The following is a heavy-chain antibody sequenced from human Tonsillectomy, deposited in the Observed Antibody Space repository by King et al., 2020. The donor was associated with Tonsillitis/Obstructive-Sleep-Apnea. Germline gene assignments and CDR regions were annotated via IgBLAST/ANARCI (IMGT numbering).Heavy chain of an antibody. CDR3: ARDSSNPHSYFYYMDV. CDR2: INPNSGGT. CDR1: GYTFTGYY. D-gene: IGHD4-11*01. V-gene: IGHV1-2*06. J-gene: IGHJ6*03. Sequence: QLVQSGAEVKKPGASVKVSCKASGYTFTGYYLHWVRQAPGQGLEWMGRINPNSGGTNYAQKFQGRVTMTRDTSISTAYMELSRLRSDDTAVYYCARDSSNPHSYFYYMDVWGKGTTVTVSS.